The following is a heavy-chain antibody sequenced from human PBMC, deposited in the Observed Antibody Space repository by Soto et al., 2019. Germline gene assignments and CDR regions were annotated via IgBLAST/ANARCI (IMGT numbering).Heavy chain of an antibody. CDR3: AKGKRKQLVGTYYYYGMDV. D-gene: IGHD6-6*01. CDR2: ISGSGGST. Sequence: PGGLLRLSCAASGFTFSSYAMSWVRQAPGKGLEWVSAISGSGGSTYYADSVKGRFTISRDNSKNTLYLQMNSLRAEDTAVYYCAKGKRKQLVGTYYYYGMDVWGQGTTVTVSS. J-gene: IGHJ6*02. CDR1: GFTFSSYA. V-gene: IGHV3-23*01.